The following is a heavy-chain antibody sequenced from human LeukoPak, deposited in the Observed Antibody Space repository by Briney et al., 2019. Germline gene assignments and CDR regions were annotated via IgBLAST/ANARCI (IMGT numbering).Heavy chain of an antibody. J-gene: IGHJ4*02. V-gene: IGHV3-74*01. CDR1: GFTFSNYW. CDR2: INTDGSGT. D-gene: IGHD2-2*01. CDR3: TRDHRYCTSTSCYDPYFDH. Sequence: GGSLRLSCAASGFTFSNYWMHWVRQAPGKGLVWVSRINTDGSGTSYADSVKGRFTISRDNAKNTLYLQMNSLRAEDTAVYYCTRDHRYCTSTSCYDPYFDHWGQGTLVTVSS.